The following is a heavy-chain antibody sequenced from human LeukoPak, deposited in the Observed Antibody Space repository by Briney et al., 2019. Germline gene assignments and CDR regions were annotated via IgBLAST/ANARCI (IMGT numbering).Heavy chain of an antibody. CDR1: GFTFSNYW. Sequence: GGFLRLSCAASGFTFSNYWMHWVRQVPGKGLVWVSRIISDGSTTTYADSVKGRFTISRDNAKNTLFLQMNSLRPEDTGVYFCARDVGGDYYLDSWGRGTLVTVSS. J-gene: IGHJ4*02. CDR2: IISDGSTT. CDR3: ARDVGGDYYLDS. D-gene: IGHD4-17*01. V-gene: IGHV3-74*03.